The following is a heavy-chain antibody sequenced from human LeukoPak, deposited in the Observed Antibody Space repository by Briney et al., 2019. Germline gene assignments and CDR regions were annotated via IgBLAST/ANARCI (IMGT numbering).Heavy chain of an antibody. J-gene: IGHJ4*02. V-gene: IGHV3-30*18. CDR2: ISYDGSNK. D-gene: IGHD3-3*01. CDR3: AKVGRLTYFDY. CDR1: GFTFSSYG. Sequence: GGSLRLSCAASGFTFSSYGMHWVRQAPGKGLEWVAVISYDGSNKYYADSVKGRFTISRDNSKNTLYLQMNSLRAEDTAVYYCAKVGRLTYFDYWGQGTLVTVS.